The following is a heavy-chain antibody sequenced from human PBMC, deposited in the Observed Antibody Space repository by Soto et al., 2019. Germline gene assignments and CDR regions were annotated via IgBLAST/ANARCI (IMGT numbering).Heavy chain of an antibody. CDR3: ARDFYGGYTYGPGDY. CDR2: IHGDGGKI. J-gene: IGHJ4*02. Sequence: HGGSVKLCRAACRYRFWVSGMSWVRKTTGKGLEWVANIHGDGGKIYYVDSVKGRFTISRDNAKRSLYLQMNSLRAEDTAVYYCARDFYGGYTYGPGDYWGQGALVTVSS. D-gene: IGHD5-18*01. CDR1: RYRFWVSG. V-gene: IGHV3-7*01.